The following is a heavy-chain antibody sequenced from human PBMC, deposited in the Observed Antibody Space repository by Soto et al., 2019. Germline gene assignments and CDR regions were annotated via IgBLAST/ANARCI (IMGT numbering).Heavy chain of an antibody. J-gene: IGHJ6*02. Sequence: SETLSLTCAVYGGSFSGYFWNWVRQPPGKGLEWIGEINHSGSTKYNPSLKSRVTLSVDTSKNQFSLRVFSVTAADTAVYYCARDLSGYYYGMDVWGQGTTVTVPS. CDR3: ARDLSGYYYGMDV. CDR1: GGSFSGYF. CDR2: INHSGST. V-gene: IGHV4-34*01.